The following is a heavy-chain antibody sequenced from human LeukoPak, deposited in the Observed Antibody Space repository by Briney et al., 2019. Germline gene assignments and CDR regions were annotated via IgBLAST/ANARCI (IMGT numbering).Heavy chain of an antibody. CDR1: GFSFRDYA. Sequence: GGSLRLSCAASGFSFRDYAMSWVRQAPGKGLEWVSLIGGDGGRTYYADSVKGRFTISRDNSKNTLYLQMNSLRAEDTAVYYCAKDPVISHEGSGWHSFDYWGQGTLVTVSS. J-gene: IGHJ4*02. D-gene: IGHD6-19*01. V-gene: IGHV3-23*01. CDR2: IGGDGGRT. CDR3: AKDPVISHEGSGWHSFDY.